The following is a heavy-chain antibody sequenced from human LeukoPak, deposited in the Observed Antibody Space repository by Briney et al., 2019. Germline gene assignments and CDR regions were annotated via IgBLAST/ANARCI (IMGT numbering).Heavy chain of an antibody. CDR1: GYTFTGYY. Sequence: ASVKVSCKASGYTFTGYYMHWVRQAPGQGLEWMGRINANSGGTNYAQKFQGRVTMTRDTSISTAYMELSSLRSEDTAVYYCATPVAARIYGMDVWGQGTTVTVSS. CDR3: ATPVAARIYGMDV. CDR2: INANSGGT. J-gene: IGHJ6*02. V-gene: IGHV1-2*06. D-gene: IGHD2-15*01.